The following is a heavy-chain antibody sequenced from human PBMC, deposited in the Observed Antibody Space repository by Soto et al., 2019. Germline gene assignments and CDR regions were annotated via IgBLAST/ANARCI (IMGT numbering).Heavy chain of an antibody. CDR1: GYTFTNHY. CDR2: INPSGGKT. J-gene: IGHJ4*02. D-gene: IGHD3-10*01. Sequence: QVQLEQSGAEVKKPGASVKVSCKASGYTFTNHYIHWVRQGPGQGPEWMGTINPSGGKTDYAQKFKGRVTLTSDTPTSTVYMDLRSLRSEDTAIYYCARDEYHYGSGSSYSTLDDWGQGTLVTVSS. CDR3: ARDEYHYGSGSSYSTLDD. V-gene: IGHV1-46*01.